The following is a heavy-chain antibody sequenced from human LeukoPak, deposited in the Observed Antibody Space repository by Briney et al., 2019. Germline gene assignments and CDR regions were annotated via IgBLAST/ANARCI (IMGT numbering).Heavy chain of an antibody. D-gene: IGHD1-26*01. J-gene: IGHJ4*02. CDR3: ARGQLGPTSAPFDS. Sequence: SSVKVSFKTSGYTFIDYYLHWVRQAPGQGFGYLGIINPAGGSTSYHHKFQDRVTMTREASTTTIYMELRSLTYEDTAVYYCARGQLGPTSAPFDSWGQGTLVTVSS. CDR1: GYTFIDYY. V-gene: IGHV1-46*01. CDR2: INPAGGST.